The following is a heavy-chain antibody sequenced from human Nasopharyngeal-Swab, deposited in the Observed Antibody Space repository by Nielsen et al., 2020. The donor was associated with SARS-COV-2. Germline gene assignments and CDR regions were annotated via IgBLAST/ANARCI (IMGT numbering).Heavy chain of an antibody. D-gene: IGHD6-19*01. CDR3: ARAGSGPLYAFDI. J-gene: IGHJ3*02. CDR1: GGSFSGYY. V-gene: IGHV4-34*01. CDR2: INHSGST. Sequence: LETLSLTCAVYGGSFSGYYWSWIRQPPGKGLEWIGEINHSGSTNYNPSLKSRVTISVDTSKNQFSLKLSSVTAADTAVYYCARAGSGPLYAFDIWGQGTMVTVSS.